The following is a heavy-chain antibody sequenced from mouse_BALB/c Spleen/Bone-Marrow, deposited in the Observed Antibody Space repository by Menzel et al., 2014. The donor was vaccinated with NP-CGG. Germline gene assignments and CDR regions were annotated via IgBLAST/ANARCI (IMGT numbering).Heavy chain of an antibody. J-gene: IGHJ2*01. V-gene: IGHV1-39*01. CDR1: GYSFTGYN. Sequence: EVQLQQSGPELEKPGASVKISCKASGYSFTGYNMNWVKQSNGKSLEWIGNIDPYSGGTSYNQKFKGKATLTVDKSSSTAYMQLKSLTSEDSAVYHCARSWVNYFDYWGQGTTLTVSS. CDR3: ARSWVNYFDY. D-gene: IGHD2-1*01. CDR2: IDPYSGGT.